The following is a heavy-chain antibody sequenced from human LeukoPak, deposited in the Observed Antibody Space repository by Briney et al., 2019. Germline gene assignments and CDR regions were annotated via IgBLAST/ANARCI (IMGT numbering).Heavy chain of an antibody. V-gene: IGHV1-2*02. J-gene: IGHJ4*02. D-gene: IGHD3-22*01. Sequence: ASVKVSCKASGYTFTGYYMHWVRQAPGQGLEWMGWINPNSGGTNCAQKFQGRVTMTRDTSISTAYMELSRLRSDDTAVYYCAREIDPLRYYYDSSGSYYFDHWGQGTLVTVSS. CDR3: AREIDPLRYYYDSSGSYYFDH. CDR2: INPNSGGT. CDR1: GYTFTGYY.